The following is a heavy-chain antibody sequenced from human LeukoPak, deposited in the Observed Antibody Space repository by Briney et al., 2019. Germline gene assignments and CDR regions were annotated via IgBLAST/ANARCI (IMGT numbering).Heavy chain of an antibody. CDR2: ISSSSSTI. CDR1: VFTFISYR. J-gene: IGHJ5*02. D-gene: IGHD1-20*01. Sequence: PGGALTLSRAPSVFTFISYRMNWVRPAPRKGREGVSYISSSSSTIYYAGSVKGRFTISRDNAKNSMYLQMNSLRDEDTAVYYCARDAGITGTYNWFEPWGQGTLVTVSS. CDR3: ARDAGITGTYNWFEP. V-gene: IGHV3-48*02.